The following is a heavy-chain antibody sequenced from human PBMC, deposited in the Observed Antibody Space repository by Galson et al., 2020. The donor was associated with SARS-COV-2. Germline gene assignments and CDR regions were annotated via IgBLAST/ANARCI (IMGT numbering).Heavy chain of an antibody. V-gene: IGHV5-51*01. CDR1: GYRFTSQW. J-gene: IGHJ4*02. Sequence: GESLKISCKGSGYRFTSQWIAWVRQQPGKGLEWMGIIYPFDSDTSYSPSYQGQVTISADKSISTVYLQLNSLKASDTAMYYCARRMDGYLTYFVHWGQGTLVTVSS. CDR3: ARRMDGYLTYFVH. D-gene: IGHD5-18*01. CDR2: IYPFDSDT.